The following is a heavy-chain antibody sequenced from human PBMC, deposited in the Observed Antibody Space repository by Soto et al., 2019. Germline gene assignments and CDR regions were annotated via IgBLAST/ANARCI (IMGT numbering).Heavy chain of an antibody. Sequence: GGSLRLSCAASGFTFSNAWMNWVRQAPGKGLEWVGRIKSKTDGGTTDYAAPVKGRFTISRDDSKNTLYLQMNSLKTEDTAVYYCTTEVDTMVRESHITRDAFDIWGQGTMVTVSS. J-gene: IGHJ3*02. CDR1: GFTFSNAW. V-gene: IGHV3-15*07. CDR2: IKSKTDGGTT. CDR3: TTEVDTMVRESHITRDAFDI. D-gene: IGHD3-10*01.